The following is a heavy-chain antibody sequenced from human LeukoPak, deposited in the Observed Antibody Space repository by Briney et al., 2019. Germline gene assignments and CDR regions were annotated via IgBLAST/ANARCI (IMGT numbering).Heavy chain of an antibody. V-gene: IGHV3-21*01. CDR1: GFTFSIYS. CDR2: IGGSSSSL. Sequence: GGSLRLSCAASGFTFSIYSMNWVRQAPGKGLEWVSSIGGSSSSLYYAESVKGRFTISRDNARNSLYLQMKSLRAEDTAVYYCAKEAGQDYGALDAFDVWGQGTMVTVSS. J-gene: IGHJ3*01. D-gene: IGHD4-17*01. CDR3: AKEAGQDYGALDAFDV.